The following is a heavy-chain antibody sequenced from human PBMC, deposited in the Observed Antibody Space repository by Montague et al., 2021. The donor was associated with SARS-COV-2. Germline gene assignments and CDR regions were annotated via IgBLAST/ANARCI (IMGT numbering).Heavy chain of an antibody. V-gene: IGHV4-34*01. CDR1: GGSFSGYY. Sequence: SETLSLTCAVYGGSFSGYYWSWIRQPPEKGLEWIGEINHRGSTNYNPSLKSRVIISVDTSKNQFSLKLNSVTAADTAVYYCARGTGPRSITLFGVIISGHGFDIWGQGTMVTVSS. D-gene: IGHD3-3*01. CDR2: INHRGST. CDR3: ARGTGPRSITLFGVIISGHGFDI. J-gene: IGHJ3*02.